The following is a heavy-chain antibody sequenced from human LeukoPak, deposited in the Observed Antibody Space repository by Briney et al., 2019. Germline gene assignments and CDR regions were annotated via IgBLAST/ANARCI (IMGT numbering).Heavy chain of an antibody. Sequence: PSETLSLTCTVSGGSISSGGYYWSWIRQPPGKGLEWIGYIYHSGSTYYNSSLKSRVTISVDRSKNQFSLKLSSVTAADTAVYYCARDLGIGDAFDIWGQGTMVTVSS. V-gene: IGHV4-30-2*01. CDR1: GGSISSGGYY. D-gene: IGHD7-27*01. CDR2: IYHSGST. J-gene: IGHJ3*02. CDR3: ARDLGIGDAFDI.